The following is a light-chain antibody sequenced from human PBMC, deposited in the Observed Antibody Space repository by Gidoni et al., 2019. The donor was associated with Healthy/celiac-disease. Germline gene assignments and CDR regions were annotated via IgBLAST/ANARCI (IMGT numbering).Light chain of an antibody. CDR2: GAS. J-gene: IGKJ1*01. Sequence: IVLTQSPGTLSLSPVERATLSCRASQSVSSSYLAWYKQKPGQAPRLLIYGASSRATGIPDRCSGSGSGTDFTLTISRLEPEDFAVYYCQQYGSSLTWTFGQGTKVEIK. CDR3: QQYGSSLTWT. CDR1: QSVSSSY. V-gene: IGKV3-20*01.